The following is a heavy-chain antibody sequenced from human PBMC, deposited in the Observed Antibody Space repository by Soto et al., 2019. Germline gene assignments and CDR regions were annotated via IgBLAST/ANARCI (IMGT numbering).Heavy chain of an antibody. CDR3: ARDVSPDYYDSSGSYPTPGWFDP. D-gene: IGHD3-22*01. J-gene: IGHJ5*02. CDR1: GYTFTSYG. V-gene: IGHV1-18*01. Sequence: ASVKVSCKASGYTFTSYGISWVRQAPGQGLEWMGWISAYNGNTNYAQKLQGRVTMTTDTSTSTAYMELRSLRSDDTAVYYCARDVSPDYYDSSGSYPTPGWFDPWGQGTLVTVSS. CDR2: ISAYNGNT.